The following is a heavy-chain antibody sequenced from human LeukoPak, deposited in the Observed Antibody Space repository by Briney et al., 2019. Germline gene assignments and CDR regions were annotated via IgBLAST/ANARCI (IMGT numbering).Heavy chain of an antibody. CDR3: ARDHPYSGYDVPHYYFDY. CDR2: INPNSGGT. D-gene: IGHD5-12*01. CDR1: GYTFTGYY. J-gene: IGHJ4*02. Sequence: ASVTVSCKASGYTFTGYYMHWVRQAPGQGLEWMGWINPNSGGTNYAQKFQGRVTMTRDTSISTAYMELSRLRSDDTAVYYCARDHPYSGYDVPHYYFDYWGQGTLVTVSS. V-gene: IGHV1-2*02.